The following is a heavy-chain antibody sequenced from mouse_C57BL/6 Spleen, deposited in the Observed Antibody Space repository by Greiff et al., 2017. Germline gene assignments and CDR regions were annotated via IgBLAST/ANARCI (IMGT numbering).Heavy chain of an antibody. CDR1: GYTFTDYN. CDR2: INPNNGGT. Sequence: EVQLQQSGPELVKPGASVKIPCKASGYTFTDYNMDWVKQSHGKSLEWIGDINPNNGGTIYNQKFKGKATLTVDKSSSTAYMELRSLTSEDTAVYYRARLRGTTVYFVYWGQGTTLTVSS. J-gene: IGHJ2*01. D-gene: IGHD1-1*01. V-gene: IGHV1-18*01. CDR3: ARLRGTTVYFVY.